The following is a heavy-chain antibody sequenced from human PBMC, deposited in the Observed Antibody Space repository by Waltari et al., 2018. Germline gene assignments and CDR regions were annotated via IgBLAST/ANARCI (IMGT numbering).Heavy chain of an antibody. D-gene: IGHD1-26*01. Sequence: QVQLVESGGGVVQPGRSLRLSCAVSGFTFSSYGMHWVRQAPGKGREWMAGISQDGGNKYYADAGKGRFTISRDNSKNTLYLQMNGLRAEDTAVYYCAKRGEYTGSPGGFDPWGQGTLVTVSS. CDR3: AKRGEYTGSPGGFDP. CDR1: GFTFSSYG. CDR2: ISQDGGNK. V-gene: IGHV3-30*18. J-gene: IGHJ5*02.